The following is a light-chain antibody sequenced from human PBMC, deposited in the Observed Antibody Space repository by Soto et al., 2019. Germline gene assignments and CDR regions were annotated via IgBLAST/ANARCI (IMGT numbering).Light chain of an antibody. J-gene: IGLJ2*01. Sequence: QSVLTQPPSVSGAPGQRVTVSCTGSSSSIGAGYDVHWYQQLPRTAPKLLIYGNSNRPSGVPDRFSGSKSGTSASLAITGLQAEDEADYYCQSYDSSLSGSVFGGGTKVTVL. CDR3: QSYDSSLSGSV. CDR2: GNS. CDR1: SSSIGAGYD. V-gene: IGLV1-40*01.